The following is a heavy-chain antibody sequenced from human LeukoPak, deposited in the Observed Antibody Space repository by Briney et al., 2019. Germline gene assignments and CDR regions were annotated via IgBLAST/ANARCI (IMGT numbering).Heavy chain of an antibody. CDR2: ISAYNGNT. J-gene: IGHJ5*02. CDR1: GYTFTSYG. CDR3: ARAPRRADFWSGYNNWFDP. D-gene: IGHD3-3*01. V-gene: IGHV1-18*01. Sequence: ASVTVSCKASGYTFTSYGISWVRQAPGQGLEWMGWISAYNGNTNYAQKLQGRVTMTTDTSTSTAYMELRSLRSDDTAVYYCARAPRRADFWSGYNNWFDPWGQGTLVTVSS.